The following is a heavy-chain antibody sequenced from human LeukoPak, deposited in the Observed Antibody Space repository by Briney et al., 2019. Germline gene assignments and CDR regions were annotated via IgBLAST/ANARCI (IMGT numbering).Heavy chain of an antibody. D-gene: IGHD3-9*01. CDR1: GFTFSSYA. Sequence: GGSLRLSCAASGFTFSSYAMSWVRQAPGKGLEWVSAISGSGGSTYYADSVKGRFTISRDNSKNTLYLQMNSLRAGDTAVYYCAKHAAVLRYFDWFRRNYYMDVWGKGTTVTVSS. V-gene: IGHV3-23*01. CDR3: AKHAAVLRYFDWFRRNYYMDV. CDR2: ISGSGGST. J-gene: IGHJ6*03.